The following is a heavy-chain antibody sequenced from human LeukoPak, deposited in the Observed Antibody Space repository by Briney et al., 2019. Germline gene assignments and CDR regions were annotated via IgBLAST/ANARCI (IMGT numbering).Heavy chain of an antibody. V-gene: IGHV4-39*02. D-gene: IGHD3-9*01. Sequence: PSETLSLTCTVSGGTISSSSYNWGWIRQPPGKGLEWIGSIYYSGSTYYNPSLKRRVTISVDTSKNQFSLKLSSVTAADTAVYYCAREENGDFDWLLYTTNWFDPWGQGTLVTVSS. CDR1: GGTISSSSYN. J-gene: IGHJ5*02. CDR3: AREENGDFDWLLYTTNWFDP. CDR2: IYYSGST.